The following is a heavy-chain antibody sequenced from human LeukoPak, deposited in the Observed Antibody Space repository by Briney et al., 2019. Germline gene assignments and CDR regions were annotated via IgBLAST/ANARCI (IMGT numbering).Heavy chain of an antibody. CDR2: IKYDGSHK. J-gene: IGHJ4*02. V-gene: IGHV3-7*01. Sequence: GGSLRLSCVASGFSFSSYWMAWLRQAPGKGREWVANIKYDGSHKYYVDSVKGRFTISRDNAKNSVYLQMNSLRVDDTAVYFCASSHDSSGNDWGQGTMVTVSS. D-gene: IGHD3-22*01. CDR3: ASSHDSSGND. CDR1: GFSFSSYW.